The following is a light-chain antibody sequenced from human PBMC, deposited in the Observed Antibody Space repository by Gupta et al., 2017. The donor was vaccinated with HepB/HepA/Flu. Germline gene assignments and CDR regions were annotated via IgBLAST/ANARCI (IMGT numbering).Light chain of an antibody. J-gene: IGKJ1*01. CDR2: GAS. CDR3: QQYNNWPLT. Sequence: EIVLTQSTATLSVSPGERATLSCRASQSVRTNLAWYQQKPGQAPRLLIYGASTRATGIPARFSGSESGTEFTLTISSLQSEDFAVDYWQQYNNWPLTFGQGTKVEI. CDR1: QSVRTN. V-gene: IGKV3-15*01.